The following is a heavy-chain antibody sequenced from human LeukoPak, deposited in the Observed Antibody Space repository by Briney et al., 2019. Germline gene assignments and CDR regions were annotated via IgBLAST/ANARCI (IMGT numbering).Heavy chain of an antibody. CDR1: GFTFSSYW. CDR3: AKARWFGELPDYYGMDV. J-gene: IGHJ6*02. V-gene: IGHV3-7*03. CDR2: IKQVGSEK. D-gene: IGHD3-10*01. Sequence: GGSLRVSCAASGFTFSSYWMSWVRQALGKGLEWVAKIKQVGSEKYYVDSVKGRFTISRDNSKNTLYLQMNSLRAEDTAVYYCAKARWFGELPDYYGMDVWGQGTTVTVSS.